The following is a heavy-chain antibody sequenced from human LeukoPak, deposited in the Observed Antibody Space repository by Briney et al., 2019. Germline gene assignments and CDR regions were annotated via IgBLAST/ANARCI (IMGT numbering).Heavy chain of an antibody. Sequence: GASVKVSCKASGGTVSSYTISWVRQAPGQGLEWMGRITPILGIANYAQKFQGRVTITADKSTSTAYMELSSLRSEDTAVYYCARDDYGSGRPWGQGTLVTVSS. CDR2: ITPILGIA. CDR1: GGTVSSYT. D-gene: IGHD3-10*01. V-gene: IGHV1-69*04. CDR3: ARDDYGSGRP. J-gene: IGHJ5*02.